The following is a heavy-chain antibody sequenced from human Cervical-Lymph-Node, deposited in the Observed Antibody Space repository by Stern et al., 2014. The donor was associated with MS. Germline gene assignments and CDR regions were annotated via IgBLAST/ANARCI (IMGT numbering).Heavy chain of an antibody. V-gene: IGHV1-69*01. Sequence: QMQLVQSGSEVRKPGSSVNVTCKASGGTFSNFAVNWVRQAPGQGLEWVGWIIPVFGTPTSSQKFQDRVTIFSDESTNTVYVELSSLTTDDTATYFCASAHPATRRGYKGMNVWGQGTTIAVSS. CDR2: IIPVFGTP. CDR1: GGTFSNFA. CDR3: ASAHPATRRGYKGMNV. D-gene: IGHD2-2*01. J-gene: IGHJ6*02.